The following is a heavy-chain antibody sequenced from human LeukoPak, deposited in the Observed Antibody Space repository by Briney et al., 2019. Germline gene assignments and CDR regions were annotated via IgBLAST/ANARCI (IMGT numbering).Heavy chain of an antibody. CDR1: GFTFSSYA. J-gene: IGHJ6*03. Sequence: PGGSLRLSCAAPGFTFSSYAMSWVRQAPGKGLEWVAVISYDGSNKYYADSVKGRFTISRDNSKNTLYLQMNSLRAEDTAVYYCARDLSVVAASNYMDVWGKGTTVIVSS. D-gene: IGHD2-15*01. V-gene: IGHV3-30*04. CDR2: ISYDGSNK. CDR3: ARDLSVVAASNYMDV.